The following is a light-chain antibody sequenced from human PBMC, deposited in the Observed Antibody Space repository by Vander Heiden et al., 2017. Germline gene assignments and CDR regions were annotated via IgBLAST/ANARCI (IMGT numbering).Light chain of an antibody. V-gene: IGKV1-6*01. CDR1: QGIRND. J-gene: IGKJ1*01. CDR2: GAS. Sequence: AIQLTQSPPSLYASVGDKITVTCRASQGIRNDLGWYQQKPGKAPKLLIYGASNLQSGVPSRFSGSGSGTDFTLTISSLRPEDFATYYCRQDDSYPRTFGQGTKVEI. CDR3: RQDDSYPRT.